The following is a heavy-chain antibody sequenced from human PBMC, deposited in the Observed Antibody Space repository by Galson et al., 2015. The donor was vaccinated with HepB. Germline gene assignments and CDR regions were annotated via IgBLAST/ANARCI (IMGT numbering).Heavy chain of an antibody. CDR3: AKRDGYNNGHGFDY. V-gene: IGHV3-23*01. Sequence: SLRLSCAASGFTFGDYAMSWVRQAPGKGLEWVSAISGSGNEVYYTDSVKGRFTISRDNSKNTVHLQMNSLRAEDTAVYYCAKRDGYNNGHGFDYWGQGTLVTVSA. D-gene: IGHD5-24*01. CDR1: GFTFGDYA. J-gene: IGHJ4*02. CDR2: ISGSGNEV.